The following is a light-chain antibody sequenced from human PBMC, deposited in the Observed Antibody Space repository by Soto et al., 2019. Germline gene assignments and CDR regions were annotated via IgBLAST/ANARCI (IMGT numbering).Light chain of an antibody. CDR2: AAS. J-gene: IGKJ5*01. V-gene: IGKV1-39*01. CDR1: QSISTN. CDR3: QQNYSIPIT. Sequence: DIELTQSPSSLSPSVGDRLTITCRASQSISTNLNWYHQKPGKAPDLLSYAASRLQSGVPSRFSGSGSGTDFSLTITGLKPEDFATYYCQQNYSIPITFGQGTRLEIK.